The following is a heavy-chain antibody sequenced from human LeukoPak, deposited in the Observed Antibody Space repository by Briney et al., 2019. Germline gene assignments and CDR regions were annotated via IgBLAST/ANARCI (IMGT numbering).Heavy chain of an antibody. J-gene: IGHJ4*02. CDR2: MNPNSGNT. CDR1: GYTFPSYD. D-gene: IGHD6-13*01. Sequence: ASVKVSCKASGYTFPSYDINWVRQATGQGLEWMGWMNPNSGNTGYAQKFQGRVTITRNTSISTAYMELSSLRSEDTAVYYCARGYQYSSSWYDYWGQGTLVTVSS. CDR3: ARGYQYSSSWYDY. V-gene: IGHV1-8*03.